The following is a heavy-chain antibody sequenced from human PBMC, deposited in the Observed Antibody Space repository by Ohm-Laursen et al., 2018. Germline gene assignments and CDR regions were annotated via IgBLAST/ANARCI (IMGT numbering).Heavy chain of an antibody. D-gene: IGHD3-10*01. Sequence: GTLSLTCTVSGGSISHYYWSWIRQPAGKGLEWIGRIYTSEGTNYNPSLKSRVTMSGDTSKNQFSLKLSSVTAADTAVYFCARVGGIPLGAFDIWGQGTMVTVSS. V-gene: IGHV4-4*07. J-gene: IGHJ3*02. CDR2: IYTSEGT. CDR1: GGSISHYY. CDR3: ARVGGIPLGAFDI.